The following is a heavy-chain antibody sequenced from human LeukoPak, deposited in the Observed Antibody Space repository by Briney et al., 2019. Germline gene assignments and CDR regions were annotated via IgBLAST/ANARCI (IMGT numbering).Heavy chain of an antibody. J-gene: IGHJ5*02. V-gene: IGHV1-69*10. Sequence: GASVKVSCKASGYTFTGYYMHWVRQAPGQGLEWMGGIIPILGIANYAQKFQGRVTITADKSTSTAYMELSSLRSEDTAVYYCARFSSGWFDPWGQGTLVTVSS. CDR3: ARFSSGWFDP. D-gene: IGHD6-19*01. CDR1: GYTFTGYY. CDR2: IIPILGIA.